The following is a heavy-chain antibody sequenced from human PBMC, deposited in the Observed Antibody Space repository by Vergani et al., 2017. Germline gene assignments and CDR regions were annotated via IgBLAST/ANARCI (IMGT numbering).Heavy chain of an antibody. D-gene: IGHD3-10*01. V-gene: IGHV4-39*07. Sequence: QLQLQESGPGLVKPSETLSLTCTVSGGSISSSSYYWGWIRQPPGKGLEWIGSIYYSGSTYYNPSLKSRVTISVDTSKNQFSLKLSSVTAADTAVYYCARDMVVRGVIDYWGQGTLVTVSS. CDR1: GGSISSSSYY. CDR3: ARDMVVRGVIDY. J-gene: IGHJ4*02. CDR2: IYYSGST.